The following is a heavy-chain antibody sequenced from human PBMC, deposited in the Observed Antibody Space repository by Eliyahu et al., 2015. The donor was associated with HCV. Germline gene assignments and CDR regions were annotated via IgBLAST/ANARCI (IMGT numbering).Heavy chain of an antibody. CDR2: ISGSGGST. CDR1: GFTFSSYA. J-gene: IGHJ4*02. D-gene: IGHD3-22*01. Sequence: EVQLLGSGGGLVQPGGSLRLSCAASGFTFSSYAMSWVRQAPGKGLEWXSAISGSGGSTYXXDSVKGRFTISRDNSKNTLYLQMNSLRAEDTAVYYCASPWYYYDSSGSAAFDYWGQGTLVTVSS. V-gene: IGHV3-23*01. CDR3: ASPWYYYDSSGSAAFDY.